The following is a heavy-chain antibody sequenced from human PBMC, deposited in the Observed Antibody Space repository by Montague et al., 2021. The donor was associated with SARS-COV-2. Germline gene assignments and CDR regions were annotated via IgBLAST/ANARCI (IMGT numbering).Heavy chain of an antibody. D-gene: IGHD3-10*01. J-gene: IGHJ4*02. CDR3: ARDIRVLLWFGEFDY. Sequence: SLRLSCAASGFTFSSYAMHWVCQAPGKGLEWVAVISYDGSNKYYXDSVKGRFTISRDNSKNTLYLQMNSLRAEDTAVYYCARDIRVLLWFGEFDYWGQGTLVTVSS. CDR1: GFTFSSYA. CDR2: ISYDGSNK. V-gene: IGHV3-30-3*01.